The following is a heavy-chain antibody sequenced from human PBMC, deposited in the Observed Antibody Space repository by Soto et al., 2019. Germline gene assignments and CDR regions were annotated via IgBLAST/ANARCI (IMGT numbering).Heavy chain of an antibody. D-gene: IGHD6-19*01. CDR2: INHSGST. CDR1: GGSFSGYY. J-gene: IGHJ4*02. Sequence: PSETLSLTCAVYGGSFSGYYWSWIRQPPGRGLEWIGEINHSGSTNYNPSLKSRVTITVDTSKNQFSMKLSSVTAADTVVYYCASEIIAVAGFDYWGQGTLVTVSS. CDR3: ASEIIAVAGFDY. V-gene: IGHV4-34*01.